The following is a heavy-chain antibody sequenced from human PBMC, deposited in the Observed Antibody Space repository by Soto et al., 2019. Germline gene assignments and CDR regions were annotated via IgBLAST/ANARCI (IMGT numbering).Heavy chain of an antibody. Sequence: EVYLVESGGGLVQPGRSLRLSCTASGFTFDDYAMHWVRQVPGKGLEWVSSISWNSGNIVYADSVKGRFTISRDSANNSLYLQMSSLRTEDTALYYCAKGAVTSIFGYFDYWGQGTLVTVSS. J-gene: IGHJ4*02. D-gene: IGHD3-3*01. CDR1: GFTFDDYA. V-gene: IGHV3-9*01. CDR2: ISWNSGNI. CDR3: AKGAVTSIFGYFDY.